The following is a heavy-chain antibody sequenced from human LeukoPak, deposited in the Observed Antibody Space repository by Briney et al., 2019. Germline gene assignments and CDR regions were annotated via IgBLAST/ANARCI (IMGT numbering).Heavy chain of an antibody. CDR2: IRGSGGTT. CDR1: GFTFSTYA. CDR3: AKGGYRYEANLDY. D-gene: IGHD3-16*02. J-gene: IGHJ4*02. Sequence: GGSLRLSCAASGFTFSTYALSWVSQAPGKGLEWIATIRGSGGTTYYADSVKGRFTISRDNSKNTLYLQVNSLTAEDTAVYFCAKGGYRYEANLDYWGQGTLVTVSS. V-gene: IGHV3-23*01.